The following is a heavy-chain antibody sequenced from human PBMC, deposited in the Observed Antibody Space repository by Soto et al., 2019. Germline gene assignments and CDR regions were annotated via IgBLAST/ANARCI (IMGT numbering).Heavy chain of an antibody. CDR1: GDTFTSYH. Sequence: QVQLVQSGAEVKNPGASVKVSCKASGDTFTSYHINWVRQATGQGFEWMGWMNPNSGNMGFAQKFQGRVTMTSNTSITTAYMELSSLKSEDTAMYYCATVRGTGDTAMSFDSGGQGTLGTVSS. V-gene: IGHV1-8*01. CDR2: MNPNSGNM. D-gene: IGHD5-18*01. CDR3: ATVRGTGDTAMSFDS. J-gene: IGHJ5*01.